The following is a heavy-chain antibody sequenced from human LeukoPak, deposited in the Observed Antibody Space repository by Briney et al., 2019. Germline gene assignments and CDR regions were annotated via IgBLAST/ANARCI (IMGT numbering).Heavy chain of an antibody. CDR1: GFTFSSYA. Sequence: GGSLRLSCAASGFTFSSYAMSWVRQAPGKGLEWVSAISGSGGSTYYADSVKGRFTVSRDNSKNTLYLQMNSLRAEDTAVYYCAKGGQDYCSGGSCYPYYYYGMDVWGQGTTVTVSS. J-gene: IGHJ6*02. CDR3: AKGGQDYCSGGSCYPYYYYGMDV. V-gene: IGHV3-23*01. CDR2: ISGSGGST. D-gene: IGHD2-15*01.